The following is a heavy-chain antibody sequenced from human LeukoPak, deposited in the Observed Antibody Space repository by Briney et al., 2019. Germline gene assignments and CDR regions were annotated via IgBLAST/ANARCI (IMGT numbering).Heavy chain of an antibody. CDR1: GFTFSSFW. Sequence: GGSLRLSCAASGFTFSSFWMTWVRQAPGKGLEWVASIKEDGSQKYYVDSVKGRFTISRDNAKNSLFLQTNSLRVDDTAVYYCARDSGWFRFDYWGQGTLVTVSS. CDR3: ARDSGWFRFDY. D-gene: IGHD6-19*01. J-gene: IGHJ4*02. V-gene: IGHV3-7*03. CDR2: IKEDGSQK.